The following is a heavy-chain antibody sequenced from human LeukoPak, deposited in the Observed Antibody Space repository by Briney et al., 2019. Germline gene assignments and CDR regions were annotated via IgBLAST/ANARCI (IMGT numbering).Heavy chain of an antibody. CDR1: GFTFSDYY. CDR3: ARDNIGGDY. D-gene: IGHD1-26*01. CDR2: ISSSSNTI. J-gene: IGHJ4*02. V-gene: IGHV3-11*04. Sequence: PGGSLRLSCATSGFTFSDYYMIWIRQAPGKGLEWVSHISSSSNTINYADSVKGRFTVSRDNAKKSLYLEMNSLRVEDTAVYYCARDNIGGDYWGQGALVTVSS.